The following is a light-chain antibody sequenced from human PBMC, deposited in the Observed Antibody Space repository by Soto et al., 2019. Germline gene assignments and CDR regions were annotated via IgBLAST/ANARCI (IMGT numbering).Light chain of an antibody. V-gene: IGKV3-11*01. CDR2: DAS. Sequence: EIVLTQSPATLSLSPGDRATLSCRASQSVSSYLDWYQQKPGQAPRLLIYDASNRATGIPARFSGSGSGTDFTLTITSLEPEDFAVYYCQQRSNWPSTFGGGTTVEIK. CDR3: QQRSNWPST. CDR1: QSVSSY. J-gene: IGKJ4*01.